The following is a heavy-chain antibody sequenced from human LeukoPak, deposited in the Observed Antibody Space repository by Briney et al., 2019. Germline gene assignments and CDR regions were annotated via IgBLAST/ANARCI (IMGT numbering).Heavy chain of an antibody. J-gene: IGHJ4*02. Sequence: GVSLRLSCAASGLTFSNNWMHWVRQAPGKGLVWVSSISSSSSYIYYADPVKGRFTISRDNAKNSLYLQMNSLRAEDTAVYYCASIKVAAAEFDYWGQGTLVTVSS. V-gene: IGHV3-21*01. CDR3: ASIKVAAAEFDY. D-gene: IGHD1-14*01. CDR1: GLTFSNNW. CDR2: ISSSSSYI.